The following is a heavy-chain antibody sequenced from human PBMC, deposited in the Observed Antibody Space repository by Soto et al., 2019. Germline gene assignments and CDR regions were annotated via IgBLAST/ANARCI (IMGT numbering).Heavy chain of an antibody. CDR2: IYYSGGT. CDR1: GASIGSGDYY. J-gene: IGHJ4*02. D-gene: IGHD2-2*01. V-gene: IGHV4-31*02. Sequence: SETLSLTCTVSGASIGSGDYYWSWIRQHPGKGLEWIGYIYYSGGTYYNPSLKSRVTISVDTSKNQFSLELSSVTAADTAVYYCASPYTEPAAMGYWGQETLVTVSS. CDR3: ASPYTEPAAMGY.